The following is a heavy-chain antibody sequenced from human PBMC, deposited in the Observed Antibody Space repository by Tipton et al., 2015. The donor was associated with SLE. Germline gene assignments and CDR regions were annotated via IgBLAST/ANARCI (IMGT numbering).Heavy chain of an antibody. CDR2: IYYSGST. D-gene: IGHD3-22*01. V-gene: IGHV4-59*01. CDR3: ARAGITMIGHAFDI. Sequence: TLSLTCTVSGGSISSYYWSCIRQPPGKGLEWIGYIYYSGSTNYNPSLKSRVTISVDTSKNQFSLKLSSVTAADTAVYYCARAGITMIGHAFDIWGQGTMVTVSS. CDR1: GGSISSYY. J-gene: IGHJ3*02.